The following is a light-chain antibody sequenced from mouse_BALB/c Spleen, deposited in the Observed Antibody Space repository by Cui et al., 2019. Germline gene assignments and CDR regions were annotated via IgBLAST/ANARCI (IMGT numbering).Light chain of an antibody. CDR1: SSVSSSY. V-gene: IGKV4-74*01. Sequence: QIVLTQSPAIMSAALGERVTITCTASSSVSSSYLHWHQQKPGSSPKLWIYSTSNLASGVPARFSGSGSGTSYSLTISSMEAEDAATYYCHQYHSSPFTFGSGTKLEIK. J-gene: IGKJ4*01. CDR2: STS. CDR3: HQYHSSPFT.